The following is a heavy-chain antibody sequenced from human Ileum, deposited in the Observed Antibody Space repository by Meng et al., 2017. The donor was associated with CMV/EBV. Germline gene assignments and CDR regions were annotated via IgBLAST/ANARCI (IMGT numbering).Heavy chain of an antibody. CDR3: ARVFVGTPGFDP. D-gene: IGHD1-14*01. V-gene: IGHV1-2*02. CDR2: MNVNNGGT. J-gene: IGHJ5*02. Sequence: ASGYTITGASKHWVRKAPGQGLEWIGWMNVNNGGTTHAQKFQGRVTMTRDTSIITVYMELTSLRSDYTASYYCARVFVGTPGFDPRGQGTLVTVSS. CDR1: GYTITGAS.